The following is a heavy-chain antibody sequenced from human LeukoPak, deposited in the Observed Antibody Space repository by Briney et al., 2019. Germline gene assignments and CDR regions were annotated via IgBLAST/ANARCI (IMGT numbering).Heavy chain of an antibody. J-gene: IGHJ6*03. V-gene: IGHV3-7*01. CDR1: GFTFSSYW. D-gene: IGHD6-13*01. Sequence: GSLRLSCAASGFTFSSYWMSWVRQAPGKGLEWVANIKQDGSEKYYVDSVKGRFTISRDNAKNSLYLQMNSLRAEDTAVYYCARGRGRIAAAGTGYYMDVWGKGTTVTVSS. CDR3: ARGRGRIAAAGTGYYMDV. CDR2: IKQDGSEK.